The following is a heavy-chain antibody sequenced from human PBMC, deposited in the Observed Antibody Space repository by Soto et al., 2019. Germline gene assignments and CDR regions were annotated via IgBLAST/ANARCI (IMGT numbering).Heavy chain of an antibody. CDR3: AKDITIRANWGSSRNYYYGMDV. D-gene: IGHD7-27*01. CDR2: ISWNSGSI. J-gene: IGHJ6*02. Sequence: AGGSLRLSCAASGFTFDDYAMHWVRQAPGKGLEWASGISWNSGSIGYADSVKGRFTISRDNAKNSLYLQMNSLRAEDTALYYCAKDITIRANWGSSRNYYYGMDVWGQGTTVTVSS. V-gene: IGHV3-9*01. CDR1: GFTFDDYA.